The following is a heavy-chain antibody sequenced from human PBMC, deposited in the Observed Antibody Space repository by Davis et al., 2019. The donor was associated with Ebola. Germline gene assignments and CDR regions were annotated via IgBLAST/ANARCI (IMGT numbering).Heavy chain of an antibody. J-gene: IGHJ6*02. D-gene: IGHD2-15*01. V-gene: IGHV4-39*07. CDR2: IYYSGTT. CDR1: GGSISDSNYY. CDR3: AREKDYYYHGLDV. Sequence: PSETLSLTCTVSGGSISDSNYYWGWIRQPPGKGLEWIGSIYYSGTTYNNPSLKSRVTISVDTSKNQFSLKLSSVTAADTAVYYCAREKDYYYHGLDVWGQGTTVTVSS.